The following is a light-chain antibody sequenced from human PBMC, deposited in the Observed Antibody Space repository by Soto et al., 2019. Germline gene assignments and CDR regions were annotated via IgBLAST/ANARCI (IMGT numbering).Light chain of an antibody. Sequence: EIVMTQSPATLSVSPGERGTLSGRASQSVSSNLAWYQQKPGQAPRLLIYGASTRATGIPARFSGSGSGTEFTLTINSLQSEDFAVYYCQQYNNWPRTFGQGTKVDIK. CDR2: GAS. CDR3: QQYNNWPRT. CDR1: QSVSSN. J-gene: IGKJ1*01. V-gene: IGKV3-15*01.